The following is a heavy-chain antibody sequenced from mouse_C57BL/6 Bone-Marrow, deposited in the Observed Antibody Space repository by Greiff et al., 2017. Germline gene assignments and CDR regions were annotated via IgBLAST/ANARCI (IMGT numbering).Heavy chain of an antibody. CDR1: GYTFTNYW. D-gene: IGHD2-4*01. CDR3: ARYYYDYEGVSWFAY. J-gene: IGHJ3*01. V-gene: IGHV1-63*01. Sequence: QVQLQQSGAELVRPGTSVKMSCKASGYTFTNYWIGWAKQRPGHGLEWIGDIYPGGGYTNYNEKFKGKATLTADKSSSTAYMQFSSLTSEDSAIYYCARYYYDYEGVSWFAYWGQGTLVTVSA. CDR2: IYPGGGYT.